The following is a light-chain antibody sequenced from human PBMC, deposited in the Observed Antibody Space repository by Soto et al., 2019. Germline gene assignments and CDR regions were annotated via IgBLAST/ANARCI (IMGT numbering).Light chain of an antibody. J-gene: IGKJ1*01. V-gene: IGKV1-5*03. CDR2: KAS. CDR3: QQYNKAWT. Sequence: DIQMTQSPSSVSASVGDRVNITCRASQGINSWLAWYQQKPGKAPKLLIYKASSLESGVPSSFSGSGSGTEFTLTISSLQPDDFATYYCQQYNKAWTFGQGTKV. CDR1: QGINSW.